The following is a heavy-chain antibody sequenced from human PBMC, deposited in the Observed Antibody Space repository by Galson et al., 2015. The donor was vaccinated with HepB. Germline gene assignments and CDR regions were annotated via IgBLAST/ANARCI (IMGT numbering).Heavy chain of an antibody. D-gene: IGHD6-19*01. J-gene: IGHJ3*02. Sequence: LSLTCTVSGGSISSSSYYWGWIRQPPGKGLEWIGSIYYSGSTYYNPSLKSRVTISVDTSKNQFSLKLSSVTAADTAVYYCARLRLPPVRQWLLGRGAFDIWGQGTMVTVSS. CDR2: IYYSGST. CDR3: ARLRLPPVRQWLLGRGAFDI. V-gene: IGHV4-39*01. CDR1: GGSISSSSYY.